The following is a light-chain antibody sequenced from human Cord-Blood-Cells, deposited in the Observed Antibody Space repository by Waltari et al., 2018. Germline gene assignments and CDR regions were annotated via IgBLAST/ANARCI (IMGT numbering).Light chain of an antibody. CDR2: AAS. V-gene: IGKV1-39*01. CDR3: QQSYSTPYT. J-gene: IGKJ2*01. CDR1: QSISSY. Sequence: DCQMTQSPSSLSASVGDRVTITCRASQSISSYLNWYQQKPVKAPKLLIYAASSLQSGVPSRFSGSGSGTDFTLTISSLQPEDFATYYCQQSYSTPYTFGQGTKLEIK.